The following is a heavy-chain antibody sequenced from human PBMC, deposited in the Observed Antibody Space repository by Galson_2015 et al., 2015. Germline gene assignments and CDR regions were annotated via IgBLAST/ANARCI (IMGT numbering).Heavy chain of an antibody. CDR3: ASQSSRDSSGYYLLDY. V-gene: IGHV3-53*01. CDR1: GFTVSSNS. CDR2: IYSGGST. Sequence: SLRLSCAASGFTVSSNSMSWVRQAPGKGLEWVSVIYSGGSTYYADSVKGRFTISRDNAKNTLYLQMNSLRAGDTAVYYCASQSSRDSSGYYLLDYSGHATLVTVSS. D-gene: IGHD3-22*01. J-gene: IGHJ4*01.